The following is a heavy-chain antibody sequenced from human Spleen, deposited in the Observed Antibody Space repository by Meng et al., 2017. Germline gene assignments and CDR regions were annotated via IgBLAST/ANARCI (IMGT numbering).Heavy chain of an antibody. D-gene: IGHD1/OR15-1a*01. J-gene: IGHJ3*01. CDR2: ISDDGNNP. CDR1: GFTFSSYD. V-gene: IGHV3-30*04. CDR3: LRGNNGAFHV. Sequence: GGSLRLSCAASGFTFSSYDMYWVRQAPGKGLECVAYISDDGNNPYYADSVKGRFIISRDSSKNTLYLQMHSLRGEDTAVYYCLRGNNGAFHVWGQGTMVTVSS.